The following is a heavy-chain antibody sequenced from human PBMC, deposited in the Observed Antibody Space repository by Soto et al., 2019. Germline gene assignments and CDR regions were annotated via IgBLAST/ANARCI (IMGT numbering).Heavy chain of an antibody. D-gene: IGHD5-12*01. CDR3: EGSWT. CDR1: GFTLTNYA. J-gene: IGHJ3*01. CDR2: ISASGDRT. V-gene: IGHV3-23*01. Sequence: EVQLLVSGGGSAQPGGSLRLSCEVSGFTLTNYAMSWVRQTPGKGLEWVSQISASGDRTYYADSVKGRFTISKDFSKNTLFLQMNSLRGKDSAVYYCEGSWTWGQGTMVTFSS.